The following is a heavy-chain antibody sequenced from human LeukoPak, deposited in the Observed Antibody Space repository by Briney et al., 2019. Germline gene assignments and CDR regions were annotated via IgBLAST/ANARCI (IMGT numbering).Heavy chain of an antibody. D-gene: IGHD3-22*01. CDR3: AGGGYDSSGYRDY. CDR2: ISSGGSTI. J-gene: IGHJ4*02. V-gene: IGHV3-48*03. Sequence: GGSLRLSCTASGFTFSSHEMNWVRQAPGKGLEWLSYISSGGSTIYYPDSMKGRFTISRDNAKNSLFLQMNSLRAEGTAVCYWAGGGYDSSGYRDYWGQGTLVTVSS. CDR1: GFTFSSHE.